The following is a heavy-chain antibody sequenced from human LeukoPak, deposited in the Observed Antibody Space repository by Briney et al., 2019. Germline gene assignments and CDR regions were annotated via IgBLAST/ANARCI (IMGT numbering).Heavy chain of an antibody. D-gene: IGHD6-19*01. CDR1: GFTFSSYD. Sequence: PGGSLRLSCAASGFTFSSYDMSWVRQAPGKGLEWVSVISGSGGSTYYADSVKGRFTISRDNSKNTLYLQMNSLRAEDTAVYYCARDRGYSSGWYDYWGQGTLVTVSS. V-gene: IGHV3-23*01. J-gene: IGHJ4*02. CDR2: ISGSGGST. CDR3: ARDRGYSSGWYDY.